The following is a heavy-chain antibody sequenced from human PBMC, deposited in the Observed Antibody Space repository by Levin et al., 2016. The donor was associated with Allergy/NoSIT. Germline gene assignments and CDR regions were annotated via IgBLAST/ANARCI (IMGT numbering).Heavy chain of an antibody. CDR1: GFSFSNHW. Sequence: GGSLRLSCVGSGFSFSNHWITWVRQAPGKGLEWVAHINLDGSELDYVDSVKGRFTISRDNPRNSVYLQMNSLRAEDTAVYYCGRGHYGLDIWGQGTMVTVSS. CDR3: GRGHYGLDI. CDR2: INLDGSEL. V-gene: IGHV3-7*01. J-gene: IGHJ3*02.